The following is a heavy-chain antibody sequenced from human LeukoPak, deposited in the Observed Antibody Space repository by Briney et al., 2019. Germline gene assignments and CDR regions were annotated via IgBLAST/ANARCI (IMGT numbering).Heavy chain of an antibody. J-gene: IGHJ6*02. D-gene: IGHD2-2*01. CDR1: GGSISSSSHY. Sequence: SETLSLTCTVSGGSISSSSHYWGWIRQPPGKGLEWIGSIYYSGSTYCNPSLKSRATISVDTSKNQFSLKLSSVTAADTAVYYCARHDCSTTSCLYFYGMDVWGQGTTVTVSS. CDR2: IYYSGST. V-gene: IGHV4-39*01. CDR3: ARHDCSTTSCLYFYGMDV.